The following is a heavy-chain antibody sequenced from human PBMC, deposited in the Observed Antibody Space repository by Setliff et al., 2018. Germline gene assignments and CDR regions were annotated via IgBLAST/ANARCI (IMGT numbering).Heavy chain of an antibody. V-gene: IGHV3-7*01. CDR3: ARDSPQYNWFDP. CDR1: GFTFSTYW. Sequence: GGSLRLSCAASGFTFSTYWMSWVRQAPGKGLEWVANIKQDGSEKYYVDSVKGRFSISRDNAKNSLYLQMNSLRAEDTAVYYCARDSPQYNWFDPWGQGTLVTVSS. J-gene: IGHJ5*02. CDR2: IKQDGSEK.